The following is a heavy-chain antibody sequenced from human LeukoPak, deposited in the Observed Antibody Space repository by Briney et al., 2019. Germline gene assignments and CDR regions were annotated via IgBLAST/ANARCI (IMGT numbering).Heavy chain of an antibody. Sequence: GGSLRLSCAASGFTFSIYAMSWVRQAPGKGLQWVSSITSRGESTWYVDSVKGRFTITRDNSENTLYLQMHSLRAEDTAVYYCARDRPNYYGSGGHYYRRDGDYWGRGTLVSVSS. CDR2: ITSRGEST. V-gene: IGHV3-23*01. CDR1: GFTFSIYA. D-gene: IGHD3-22*01. J-gene: IGHJ4*02. CDR3: ARDRPNYYGSGGHYYRRDGDY.